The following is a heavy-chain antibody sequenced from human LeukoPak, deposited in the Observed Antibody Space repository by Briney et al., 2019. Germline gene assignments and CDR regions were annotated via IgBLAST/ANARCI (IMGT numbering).Heavy chain of an antibody. J-gene: IGHJ3*02. CDR1: GYTFTNYY. CDR2: FNPSGGST. D-gene: IGHD5-24*01. CDR3: ARVRDGYNDAFDI. Sequence: ASVKVSCKASGYTFTNYYMHWVRQALGQGLEGMGVFNPSGGSTSYAQKLQGRVTLTRDTSTSTVYMELSSLRSEDTAVYYCARVRDGYNDAFDIWGQGTMVTVSS. V-gene: IGHV1-46*01.